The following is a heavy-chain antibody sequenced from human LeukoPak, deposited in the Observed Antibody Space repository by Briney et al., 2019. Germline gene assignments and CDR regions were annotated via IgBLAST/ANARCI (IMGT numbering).Heavy chain of an antibody. CDR3: ARHTTIFGVAIIDI. Sequence: GGSLRLSCEASGFTYSNYAMNWVRQAPGKGLEWVAAITGSGDYTYYADSVKGRFTISRDNSKSTLHLQMNSLRADDTAVYYCARHTTIFGVAIIDIWGQGTMVTVSS. D-gene: IGHD3-3*01. V-gene: IGHV3-23*01. CDR1: GFTYSNYA. CDR2: ITGSGDYT. J-gene: IGHJ3*02.